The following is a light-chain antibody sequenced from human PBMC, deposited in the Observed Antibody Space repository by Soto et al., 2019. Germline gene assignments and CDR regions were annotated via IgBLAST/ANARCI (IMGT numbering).Light chain of an antibody. CDR2: KVS. J-gene: IGKJ1*01. CDR3: MQATHWPWT. V-gene: IGKV2-30*01. Sequence: DVVMTQSPLSLPVTLGQPASISCRSSQSLVSSNGNTFLIWFQQRPGQSPRLLIHKVSNRDSAVPDRFTGSGSGTDVTLEISRVEAEDVGVYYCMQATHWPWTFGQGTKVEIK. CDR1: QSLVSSNGNTF.